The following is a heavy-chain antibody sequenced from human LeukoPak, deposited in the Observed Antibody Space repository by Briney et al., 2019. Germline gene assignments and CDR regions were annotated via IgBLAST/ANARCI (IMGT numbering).Heavy chain of an antibody. CDR2: ISSSSSTI. CDR1: GFTFSSYS. J-gene: IGHJ5*02. CDR3: ARGSTGPYHNWFDP. Sequence: PGGSLRLSCAASGFTFSSYSMHWVRQAPGKGLEWVSYISSSSSTIYYADSVKGRFTISRDNAKNSLYLQMNSLRAEDTAVYYCARGSTGPYHNWFDPWGQGTLVTVSS. D-gene: IGHD2-2*01. V-gene: IGHV3-48*01.